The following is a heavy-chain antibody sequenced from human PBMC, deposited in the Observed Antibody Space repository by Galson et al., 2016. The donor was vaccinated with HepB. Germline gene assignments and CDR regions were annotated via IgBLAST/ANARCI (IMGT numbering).Heavy chain of an antibody. CDR1: GGSIINSDW. D-gene: IGHD3-16*01. CDR3: ASLGGRGGLGDRSDY. CDR2: IFHSGST. J-gene: IGHJ4*02. Sequence: SETLSLTCAISGGSIINSDWWSWVRQPPGKGLEWIGEIFHSGSTNYNPSLKSRVTISIDKSKNQFSLRLSSVTAADTAVYYCASLGGRGGLGDRSDYWGQGTLVTVSS. V-gene: IGHV4-4*02.